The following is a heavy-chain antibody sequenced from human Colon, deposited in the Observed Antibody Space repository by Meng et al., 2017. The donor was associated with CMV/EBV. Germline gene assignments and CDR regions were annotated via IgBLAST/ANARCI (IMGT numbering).Heavy chain of an antibody. CDR1: GFTFSDHY. CDR2: TRNKANSYST. CDR3: TRVGSGRYFDN. D-gene: IGHD1-26*01. V-gene: IGHV3-72*01. Sequence: EVQLVESGGGLVQPGGSLRLSCAASGFTFSDHYMDWVRQAPGKGLEWVGRTRNKANSYSTEYAASVKGRFTISRDESKNSLYLQMNSLKSEDTAVYYCTRVGSGRYFDNWGQGTLVTVSS. J-gene: IGHJ4*02.